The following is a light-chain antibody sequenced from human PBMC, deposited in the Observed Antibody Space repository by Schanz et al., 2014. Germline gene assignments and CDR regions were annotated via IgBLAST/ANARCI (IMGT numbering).Light chain of an antibody. CDR2: EVT. V-gene: IGLV2-14*01. CDR3: CSYAGPKYV. CDR1: SSDVGGYNY. J-gene: IGLJ1*01. Sequence: QSALTQPASVSGSPGQSITISCTGTSSDVGGYNYVSWYQHHPGKAPKLILFEVTKRPSGVPDRFSGSKSGNTASLTISGLQAEDEADYYCCSYAGPKYVFGTGTKLTVL.